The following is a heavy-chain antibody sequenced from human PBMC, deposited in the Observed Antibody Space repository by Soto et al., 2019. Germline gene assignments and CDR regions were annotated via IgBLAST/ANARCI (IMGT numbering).Heavy chain of an antibody. CDR2: ISNSGRIT. CDR3: ARDHGGGGLALEF. CDR1: GFTFSDYD. V-gene: IGHV3-11*01. J-gene: IGHJ4*02. Sequence: QVHLEASGGGLVKSGGSLRLSCTASGFTFSDYDMSWIRQAPGKGLEWVSDISNSGRITHHADSMEGRFTISRDNAKNSLYLQMNSLRPEDSAIYYGARDHGGGGLALEFWGQGALGTVSS. D-gene: IGHD3-16*01.